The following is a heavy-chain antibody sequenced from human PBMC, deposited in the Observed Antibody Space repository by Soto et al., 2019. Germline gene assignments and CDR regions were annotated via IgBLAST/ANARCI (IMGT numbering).Heavy chain of an antibody. V-gene: IGHV1-69*01. CDR1: GGTFSSYA. D-gene: IGHD6-13*01. J-gene: IGHJ4*02. CDR3: VRMSGQQLGRVPFEY. Sequence: QVQLVQSEAEVKEPGSSVQVSCKASGGTFSSYAISWVRQAPGQGLEWMGGIIPIFGTTDYAQKFQGRVTITGDQCRTTAEMDRSRLRSEETAVYYCVRMSGQQLGRVPFEYWGQGTLVTVSS. CDR2: IIPIFGTT.